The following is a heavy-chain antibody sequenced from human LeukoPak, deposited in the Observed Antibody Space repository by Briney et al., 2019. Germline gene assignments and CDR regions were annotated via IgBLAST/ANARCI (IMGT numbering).Heavy chain of an antibody. Sequence: SETLSLTCAVYGGSFSGYYWSWIRQPPGKGLEWIGEVNHSGSTNYNPSLKSRVTISVDTSKNQFSLKLSSVTAADTAVYYCARDGGAWRDGYNLNYWGQGTLVTVSS. CDR1: GGSFSGYY. D-gene: IGHD5-24*01. CDR3: ARDGGAWRDGYNLNY. V-gene: IGHV4-34*01. CDR2: VNHSGST. J-gene: IGHJ4*02.